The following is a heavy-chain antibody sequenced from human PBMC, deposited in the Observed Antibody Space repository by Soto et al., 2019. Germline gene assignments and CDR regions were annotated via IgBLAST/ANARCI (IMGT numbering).Heavy chain of an antibody. CDR3: ARGSYGGPFDY. V-gene: IGHV3-64*01. D-gene: IGHD4-17*01. Sequence: HPGGSLRLSCAASGFTFSSYAMHWVRQAPGKGLEYVSAISSNGGSTYYANSVKGRFTISRDNSKNTLYLQMGSLRAEDMAVYYCARGSYGGPFDYWGQGTQVTVSS. CDR2: ISSNGGST. J-gene: IGHJ4*02. CDR1: GFTFSSYA.